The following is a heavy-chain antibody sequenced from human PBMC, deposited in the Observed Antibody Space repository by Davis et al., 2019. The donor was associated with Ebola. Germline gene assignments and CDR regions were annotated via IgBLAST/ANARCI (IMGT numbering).Heavy chain of an antibody. CDR2: ISYDGSNK. CDR3: ANHYSNYGYGMDV. CDR1: GFTFSSYG. Sequence: GGSLRLSCAASGFTFSSYGMHWVRQAPGKGLEWVAVISYDGSNKYYADSVKGRFTISRDNSKNTLYLQMNSLRAEDTAVYYCANHYSNYGYGMDVWGQGTTVTVSS. D-gene: IGHD4-11*01. V-gene: IGHV3-30*18. J-gene: IGHJ6*02.